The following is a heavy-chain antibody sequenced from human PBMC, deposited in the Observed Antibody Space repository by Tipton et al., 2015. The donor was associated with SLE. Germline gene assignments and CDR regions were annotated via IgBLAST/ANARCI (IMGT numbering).Heavy chain of an antibody. D-gene: IGHD6-6*01. CDR2: FYTSGST. Sequence: TLSLTCTVSGGSVSSASYYWSWIRQPAGKGLEWIGRFYTSGSTKYNPSLKSRVTISEDTSKIHFSLKLSSVTAADTAVYYCAMAARPYYYMDVWGKGTTVTVSS. CDR3: AMAARPYYYMDV. CDR1: GGSVSSASYY. V-gene: IGHV4-61*02. J-gene: IGHJ6*03.